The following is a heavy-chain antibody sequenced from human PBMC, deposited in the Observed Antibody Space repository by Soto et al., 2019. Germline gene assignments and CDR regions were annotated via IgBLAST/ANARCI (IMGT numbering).Heavy chain of an antibody. V-gene: IGHV2-26*01. CDR2: IFPNDET. CDR3: ARRGAPFLGWLLPLDP. D-gene: IGHD3-3*02. Sequence: QVTLKESGPVLVKPTETLTLTCTVSGFSLSKGSMGVSWIRQPPGKALEWLAHIFPNDETSYSTSLKSRLTITKDTSKSQVVLTMTNMDPVDTATYYCARRGAPFLGWLLPLDPFGQGTLVTVSS. CDR1: GFSLSKGSMG. J-gene: IGHJ5*02.